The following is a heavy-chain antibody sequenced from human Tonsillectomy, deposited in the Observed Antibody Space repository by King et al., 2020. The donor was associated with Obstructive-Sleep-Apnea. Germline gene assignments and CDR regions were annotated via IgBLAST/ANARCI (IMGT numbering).Heavy chain of an antibody. CDR1: GGSISSYY. J-gene: IGHJ3*02. V-gene: IGHV4-59*08. D-gene: IGHD5-12*01. CDR2: IYYSGST. Sequence: QVQLQESGPGLVKPSETLSLTCTVSGGSISSYYWSWIRQPPGKGLEWIGYIYYSGSTNNNPSLKSRVTISVDTSKNQFSLKLSSVTAADTAVYYCARPRRATSGAFDIWGQGTMVTVSS. CDR3: ARPRRATSGAFDI.